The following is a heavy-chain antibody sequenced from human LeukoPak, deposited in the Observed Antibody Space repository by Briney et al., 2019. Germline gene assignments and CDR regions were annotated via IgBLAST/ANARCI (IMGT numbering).Heavy chain of an antibody. J-gene: IGHJ5*02. CDR2: INSDGSST. Sequence: QPGGSLRLSCAASGFIFSSYWMHWVRQAPGKGLVWVSRINSDGSSTSYADSVKGRFTISRDNPKNTLYLQMNSLRAEDTAVYYCARDGSSWSNWLDPWGQGTLVTVSS. D-gene: IGHD6-13*01. CDR1: GFIFSSYW. CDR3: ARDGSSWSNWLDP. V-gene: IGHV3-74*01.